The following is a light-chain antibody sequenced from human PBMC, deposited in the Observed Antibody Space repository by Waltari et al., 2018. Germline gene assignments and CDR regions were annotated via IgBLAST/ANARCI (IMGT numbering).Light chain of an antibody. CDR3: QQYNNWPRT. CDR2: GAS. J-gene: IGKJ1*01. CDR1: QSVSSN. V-gene: IGKV3-15*01. Sequence: EVVMTQSPATLSVSPGERAALSCRASQSVSSNLAWYQLKPGKAPRLLMYGASTRATGIQARFSGTGSGTEFTLAISSLQSEDFAVYYCQQYNNWPRTFGRGTKVEIK.